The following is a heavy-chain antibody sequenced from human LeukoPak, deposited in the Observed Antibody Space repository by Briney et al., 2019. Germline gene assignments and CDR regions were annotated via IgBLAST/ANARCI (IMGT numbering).Heavy chain of an antibody. Sequence: GGSLRLSCAASGFTFSSSAMSWVRQAPGKGLEWVSAISNNGGYTYYADSVQGRFTITRDNSKSTLCLQMNSLRAEDTAVYYCAKQLGYCSDGSCYFPYWGQGTLVTVSS. D-gene: IGHD2-15*01. J-gene: IGHJ4*02. V-gene: IGHV3-23*01. CDR3: AKQLGYCSDGSCYFPY. CDR2: ISNNGGYT. CDR1: GFTFSSSA.